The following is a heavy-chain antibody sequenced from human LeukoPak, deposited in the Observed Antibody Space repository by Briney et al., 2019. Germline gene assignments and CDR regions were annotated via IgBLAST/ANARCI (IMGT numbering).Heavy chain of an antibody. V-gene: IGHV3-53*01. CDR3: ARRAGAYSHPYDY. CDR1: GFTVSSNS. J-gene: IGHJ4*02. Sequence: GGSLRLSCTVSGFTVSSNSMSWVRQAPGKGREWVSFTYRDNTHYPDPVKGRFTISRDNSKNTLYLQMNSLRAEDTAVYYCARRAGAYSHPYDYWGQGTLVTVSS. CDR2: TYRDNT. D-gene: IGHD4/OR15-4a*01.